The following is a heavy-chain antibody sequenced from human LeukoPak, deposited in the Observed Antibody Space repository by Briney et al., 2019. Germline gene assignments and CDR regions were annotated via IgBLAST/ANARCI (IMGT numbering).Heavy chain of an antibody. V-gene: IGHV3-74*01. J-gene: IGHJ4*02. CDR2: IESDGGRT. CDR3: ARVGHCSSTTCFIDY. CDR1: GFTFSHYW. D-gene: IGHD2-2*01. Sequence: GWSLRLSCAASGFTFSHYWMHWVRQAPGKGLVWVSRIESDGGRTDYADSLKGRFTISRDDAKNTLYLEMNSLRAEDTAVYYCARVGHCSSTTCFIDYWGQGTLVTVSS.